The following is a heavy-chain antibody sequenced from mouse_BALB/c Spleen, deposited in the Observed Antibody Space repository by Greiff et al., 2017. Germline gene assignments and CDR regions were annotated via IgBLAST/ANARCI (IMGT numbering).Heavy chain of an antibody. CDR1: GFAFSSYD. CDR3: TRDTGNRAMDY. CDR2: ISSGCGST. D-gene: IGHD2-14*01. V-gene: IGHV5-12-1*01. Sequence: EVQLVESGGGLVKPGGSLKLSCAASGFAFSSYDMSWVRQTPEKRLEWVAYISSGCGSTYYPDTVKGRFTISRDNAKNTLYLQMSSLKSEDTAMYYCTRDTGNRAMDYWGQGTSVTVSS. J-gene: IGHJ4*01.